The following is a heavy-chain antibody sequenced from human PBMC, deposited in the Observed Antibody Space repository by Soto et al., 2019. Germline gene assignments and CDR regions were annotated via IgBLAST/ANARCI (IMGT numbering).Heavy chain of an antibody. V-gene: IGHV4-59*01. Sequence: SETLSLTCTVSGGSISTYYWTWIRQPPGKGLEWIGYIYYSGSTNYTPSLKSRVIISVDTSKNQFSLKLSSVTAADTAVYYCARQRPYYYGSSGSYYFDYWGQGALVTVSS. CDR3: ARQRPYYYGSSGSYYFDY. J-gene: IGHJ4*02. CDR2: IYYSGST. D-gene: IGHD3-22*01. CDR1: GGSISTYY.